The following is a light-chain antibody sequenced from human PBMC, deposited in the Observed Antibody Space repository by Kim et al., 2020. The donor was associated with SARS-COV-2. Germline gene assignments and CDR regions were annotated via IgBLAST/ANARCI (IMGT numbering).Light chain of an antibody. V-gene: IGLV2-14*03. J-gene: IGLJ2*01. Sequence: GQSIIISCTGTSSDVGTYNFVSWYQQHPGRAPKLMIYDVSNRPSGVSSRFSGSKSGNTASLTISGLQAEDEADYYCSSYTSSDTVIFGGGTQLTVL. CDR2: DVS. CDR3: SSYTSSDTVI. CDR1: SSDVGTYNF.